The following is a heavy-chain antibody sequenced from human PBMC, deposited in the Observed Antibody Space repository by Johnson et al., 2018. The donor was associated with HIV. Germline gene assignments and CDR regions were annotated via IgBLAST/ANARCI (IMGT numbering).Heavy chain of an antibody. D-gene: IGHD7-27*01. CDR3: WSWGRDAFDI. CDR1: GFTFDDYA. V-gene: IGHV3-20*04. Sequence: VQLVESGGGLVQPGGSLRLSCAASGFTFDDYAMHWVRQAPGKGLEWVSGINWNGGSTGYADSVKGRFTISRDNAKNSLYLQMNSLRAEDTAVYYCWSWGRDAFDIWGQGTMVTVSS. J-gene: IGHJ3*02. CDR2: INWNGGST.